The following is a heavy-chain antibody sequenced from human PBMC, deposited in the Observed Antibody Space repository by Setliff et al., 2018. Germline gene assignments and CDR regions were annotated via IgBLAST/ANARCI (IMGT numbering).Heavy chain of an antibody. J-gene: IGHJ6*03. Sequence: KSSETLSLTCNVSGGSMRSHYWNWIRQPPGKGPEWIGYVYSTGTTTYNPLLKSRATMSVDTSKNQLSLKLTFVTAADTAIYYCARLIGYSYGYYYHYVDVWGKGTTVTVSS. CDR2: VYSTGTT. D-gene: IGHD5-18*01. V-gene: IGHV4-59*08. CDR3: ARLIGYSYGYYYHYVDV. CDR1: GGSMRSHY.